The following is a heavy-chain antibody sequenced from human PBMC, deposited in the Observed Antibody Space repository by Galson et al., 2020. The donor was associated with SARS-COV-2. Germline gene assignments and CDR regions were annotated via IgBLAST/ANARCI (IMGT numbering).Heavy chain of an antibody. J-gene: IGHJ4*02. CDR2: ISSSRSYT. V-gene: IGHV3-11*06. CDR1: GFTFSDYY. D-gene: IGHD4-4*01. CDR3: ARLSNPPSQYYFDY. Sequence: GESLKISCAASGFTFSDYYMSWIRQAPGKGLEWVSYISSSRSYTNYADSVKGRFTISRDNAKNSLYLQMNSLRAEDTAVYYCARLSNPPSQYYFDYWGQGTLVTVSS.